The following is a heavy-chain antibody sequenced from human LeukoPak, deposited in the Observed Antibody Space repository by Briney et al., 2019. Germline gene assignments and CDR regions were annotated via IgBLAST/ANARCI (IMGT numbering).Heavy chain of an antibody. Sequence: GGTLRLSCAASGFTGFTFSSYGMSWVRQAPGKGLEWVSAISGSGGSTYYADSVKGRFTISRDNSRNTLYLQMNSLRAEDTAVYYCAKDWYDSSGYHQPHAFDIWGQGTMVTVSS. D-gene: IGHD3-22*01. CDR1: GFTGFTFSSYG. CDR3: AKDWYDSSGYHQPHAFDI. V-gene: IGHV3-23*01. CDR2: ISGSGGST. J-gene: IGHJ3*02.